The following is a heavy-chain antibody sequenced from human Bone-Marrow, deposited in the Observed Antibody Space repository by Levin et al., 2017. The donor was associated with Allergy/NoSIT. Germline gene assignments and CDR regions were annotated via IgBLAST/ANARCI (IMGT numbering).Heavy chain of an antibody. D-gene: IGHD3-3*01. V-gene: IGHV2-5*02. CDR3: AHRQISETNYEFWSGDYYFDY. Sequence: ESGPTLVKPTQTLTLTCTFSGFSLSTYGVGVGWIRQPPGKALEWLALIYWDDDKRYSPSLKNRLTITKDTSANQVVLTMTNMEPVDTATYYCAHRQISETNYEFWSGDYYFDYWGRGTLVIVSS. CDR2: IYWDDDK. CDR1: GFSLSTYGVG. J-gene: IGHJ4*02.